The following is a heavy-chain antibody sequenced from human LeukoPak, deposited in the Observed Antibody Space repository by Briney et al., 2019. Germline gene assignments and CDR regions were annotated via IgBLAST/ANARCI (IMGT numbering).Heavy chain of an antibody. CDR1: GFTFSSYG. CDR3: AKDFARGSCGY. J-gene: IGHJ4*02. CDR2: ISYDGSNK. D-gene: IGHD2-15*01. Sequence: PGGSLRFSCAASGFTFSSYGMHWVRQAPGKGLEWVAVISYDGSNKYYADSVKGRFTISRDNSKNTLYLQMNSLRAEDTAVYYCAKDFARGSCGYWGQGTLVTVSS. V-gene: IGHV3-30*18.